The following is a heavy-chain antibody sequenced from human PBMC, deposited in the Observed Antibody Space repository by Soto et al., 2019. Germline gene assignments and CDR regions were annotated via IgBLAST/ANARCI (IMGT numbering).Heavy chain of an antibody. Sequence: QVQLVPSGAELKKPGSSVRVSCTASGDTFNFYTINWVRQAPEQGPQWTGRIIPMLGMSDYAKKFQGRVTMVTDKSTSTVYVDLGRWRAEDTALYYCATNHSSGSEHFDNWGQGALVTVSS. D-gene: IGHD3-10*01. V-gene: IGHV1-69*02. J-gene: IGHJ4*02. CDR2: IIPMLGMS. CDR1: GDTFNFYT. CDR3: ATNHSSGSEHFDN.